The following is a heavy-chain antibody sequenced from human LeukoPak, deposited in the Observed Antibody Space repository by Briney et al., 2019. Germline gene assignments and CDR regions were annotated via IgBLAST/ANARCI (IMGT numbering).Heavy chain of an antibody. CDR2: IYYSGST. CDR3: ARVRWNDGDAFDI. J-gene: IGHJ3*02. V-gene: IGHV4-59*01. D-gene: IGHD1-1*01. CDR1: GGSISSYY. Sequence: PSETLSLTCTVSGGSISSYYWSWIRQPPGKGLEWIGYIYYSGSTDYNASLMSRVIISVDTSKNQFSLKLTSVTAADTAVYYCARVRWNDGDAFDIWGQGALVTVSS.